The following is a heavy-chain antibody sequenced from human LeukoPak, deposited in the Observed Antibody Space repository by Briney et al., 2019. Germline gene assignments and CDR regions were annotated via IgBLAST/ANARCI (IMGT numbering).Heavy chain of an antibody. CDR3: AKDGYDSSGYYY. CDR2: ISGSGGST. J-gene: IGHJ4*02. CDR1: GYSISSGYY. Sequence: PSETLSLTCNVSGYSISSGYYWGWIRQPPGKGLEWVSAISGSGGSTYYADSVKGRFTISRDNSKNTMYLQMNSLRAEDTAVYYCAKDGYDSSGYYYGGQGTLVTVSS. V-gene: IGHV3-23*01. D-gene: IGHD3-22*01.